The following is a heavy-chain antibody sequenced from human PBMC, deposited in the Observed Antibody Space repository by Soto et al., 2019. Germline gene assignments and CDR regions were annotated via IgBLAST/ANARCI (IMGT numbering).Heavy chain of an antibody. CDR1: GFTFSSYA. D-gene: IGHD6-13*01. V-gene: IGHV3-23*01. Sequence: GRSLRLSCAASGFTFSSYAMSWVRQAPGKGLEWVSAISGSGDSTYYADSVKGRFTISRDNSKNTLYLQMNSLRAEDTAVYYYAKAGSSWVFDYWGQGTQVTVSS. CDR2: ISGSGDST. CDR3: AKAGSSWVFDY. J-gene: IGHJ4*02.